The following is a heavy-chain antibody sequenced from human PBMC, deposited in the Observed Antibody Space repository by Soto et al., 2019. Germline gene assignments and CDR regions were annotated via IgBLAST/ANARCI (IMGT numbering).Heavy chain of an antibody. CDR3: ARVSEAPIRYYYYYMDV. CDR2: IYYSGST. V-gene: IGHV4-59*01. D-gene: IGHD2-21*01. Sequence: SETLSLTCTVSGGSISSYYWSWIRQPPGKGLEWIGYIYYSGSTNYNPSLKSRVTISVDTSKNQFSLKLSSVTAADTAVYYCARVSEAPIRYYYYYMDVWGKGTTVTVSS. J-gene: IGHJ6*03. CDR1: GGSISSYY.